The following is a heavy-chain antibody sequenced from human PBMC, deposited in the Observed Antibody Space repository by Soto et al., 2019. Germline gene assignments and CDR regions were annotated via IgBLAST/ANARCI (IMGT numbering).Heavy chain of an antibody. Sequence: ASVKVYCKAAGYGFSIYGISWGRQAPRQGLEWVGWISAYNGNTNYAQKLQGRVTMTTDTSTSTAYMELRSLRSDDTAVYYCARDWGSGYDYGGNDFDYWGQGTLVTVSS. CDR2: ISAYNGNT. V-gene: IGHV1-18*01. J-gene: IGHJ4*02. CDR1: GYGFSIYG. D-gene: IGHD5-12*01. CDR3: ARDWGSGYDYGGNDFDY.